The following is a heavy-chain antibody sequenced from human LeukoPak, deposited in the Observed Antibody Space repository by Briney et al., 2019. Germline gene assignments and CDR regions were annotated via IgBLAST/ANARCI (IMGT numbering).Heavy chain of an antibody. CDR1: GFTFSSYD. D-gene: IGHD2-2*01. Sequence: GGSLRLSCAASGFTFSSYDMSWVRQAPGKGLEWVSSITLSGGNTFYADSVMGRFTVSRDNSKNTLYLQMSSLSAEDTAVYYCAKRGNPAVGHHYLDVWGKGTTVSVSS. J-gene: IGHJ6*03. V-gene: IGHV3-23*01. CDR3: AKRGNPAVGHHYLDV. CDR2: ITLSGGNT.